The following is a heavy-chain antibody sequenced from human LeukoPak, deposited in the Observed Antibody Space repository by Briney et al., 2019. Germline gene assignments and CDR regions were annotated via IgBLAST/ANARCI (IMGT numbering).Heavy chain of an antibody. Sequence: SEPLSLTCTVSGGPIGNTGYYWGWIRQPPGKGLEGIGSMHYSGGSNYSPSLKGRVTMSVDTSKNQFSLTLSSVTAADTAVYYCARRYSGYGYFDYWGQGTLVTVSS. CDR1: GGPIGNTGYY. CDR3: ARRYSGYGYFDY. J-gene: IGHJ4*02. V-gene: IGHV4-39*01. D-gene: IGHD5-12*01. CDR2: MHYSGGS.